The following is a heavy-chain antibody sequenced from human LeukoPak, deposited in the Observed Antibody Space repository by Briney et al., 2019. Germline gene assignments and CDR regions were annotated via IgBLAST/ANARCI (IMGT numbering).Heavy chain of an antibody. Sequence: PSETLSLTCTVSGYSISSGYYWSWIRQPPGKGLEWIGEINHSGSTNYNPSLKSRVTIPVDTSKNQFSLKLSSVTAADTAVYYCARTRPEVRLAAAGTPHLAFDIWGQGTMVTVSS. J-gene: IGHJ3*02. CDR3: ARTRPEVRLAAAGTPHLAFDI. CDR1: GYSISSGYY. CDR2: INHSGST. D-gene: IGHD6-13*01. V-gene: IGHV4-38-2*02.